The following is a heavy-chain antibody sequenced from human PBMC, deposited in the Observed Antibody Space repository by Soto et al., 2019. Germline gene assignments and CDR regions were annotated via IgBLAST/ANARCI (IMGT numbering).Heavy chain of an antibody. CDR2: IYYSGGT. D-gene: IGHD3-22*01. CDR1: GGSVSSGSYY. J-gene: IGHJ6*02. Sequence: QVQLQESGPGLVKPSETLSLTCTVSGGSVSSGSYYWSWIRQPPGKVLEWIGYIYYSGGTKYNPYLKSQVTIAVDTSKNQLSLKLSSVTAADTAVYYCARVPYHYDSSGYYYSYYGMDVWGQGTTVTVSS. CDR3: ARVPYHYDSSGYYYSYYGMDV. V-gene: IGHV4-61*01.